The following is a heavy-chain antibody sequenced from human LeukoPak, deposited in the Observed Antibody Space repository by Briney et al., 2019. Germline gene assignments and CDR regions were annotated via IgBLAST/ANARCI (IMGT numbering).Heavy chain of an antibody. Sequence: PGGSLRLSCAASGFTFSSYWMHWVRQAPGKGLVWVSRINSDGSSTSYADSVKGRFTISRDNAKNTLYLQMNSLRAEDTAVYYCASGGVLGYCSSTSCQGDQGTLVTVSS. D-gene: IGHD2-2*01. CDR1: GFTFSSYW. CDR3: ASGGVLGYCSSTSCQ. J-gene: IGHJ4*02. V-gene: IGHV3-74*01. CDR2: INSDGSST.